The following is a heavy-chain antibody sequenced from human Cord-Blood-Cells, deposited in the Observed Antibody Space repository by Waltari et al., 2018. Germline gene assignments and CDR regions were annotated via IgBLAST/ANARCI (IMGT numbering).Heavy chain of an antibody. V-gene: IGHV4-59*01. D-gene: IGHD2-2*01. CDR1: GGSISSYY. J-gene: IGHJ3*02. CDR2: IYYSGRT. CDR3: ARGGGYCSSTSCYAFDI. Sequence: QVQLQESGPGLVKPSETLSLTCTVSGGSISSYYWSWIRQPPGKELGWIGYIYYSGRTTSNPSLKSRVTISVDTSKNQFSLKLSSVTAADTAVYYCARGGGYCSSTSCYAFDIWGQGTMVTVSS.